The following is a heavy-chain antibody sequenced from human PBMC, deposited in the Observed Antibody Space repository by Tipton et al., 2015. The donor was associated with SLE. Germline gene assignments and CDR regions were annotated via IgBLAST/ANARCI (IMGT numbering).Heavy chain of an antibody. Sequence: TLSLTCAVSGGSISSSNWWSWVRQPPGKGLEWIGEIYHSGSTNYNPSLKSRVTISVDTSKNQFSLKLSSVTAADTAVYYCAREGEGWDFDYWGQGTLVTVSS. J-gene: IGHJ4*02. D-gene: IGHD3-16*01. V-gene: IGHV4-4*02. CDR2: IYHSGST. CDR3: AREGEGWDFDY. CDR1: GGSISSSNW.